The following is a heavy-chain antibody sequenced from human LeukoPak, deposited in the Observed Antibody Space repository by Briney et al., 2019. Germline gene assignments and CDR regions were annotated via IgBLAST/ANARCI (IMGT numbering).Heavy chain of an antibody. V-gene: IGHV4-61*02. Sequence: PSETLSLTCTVSGGSISSGSYYWSWIRQPAGKGLEWIGRIYTSGSTNYNPSLKSRVTISVDTSKNHFSLELSSVTAADTAVYYCARDAFGIFEVAHNWFDPWGQGTLVTVSS. J-gene: IGHJ5*02. CDR3: ARDAFGIFEVAHNWFDP. D-gene: IGHD3-3*01. CDR2: IYTSGST. CDR1: GGSISSGSYY.